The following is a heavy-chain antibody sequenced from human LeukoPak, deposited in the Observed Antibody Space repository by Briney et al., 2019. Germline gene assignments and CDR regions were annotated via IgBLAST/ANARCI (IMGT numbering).Heavy chain of an antibody. CDR3: TRVYYYDSSGEYYFDY. Sequence: GGSLRLSCTASGFTFGDYAMSCVRQAPGKGLEWVGFIRSKPYGGTRDYAASVKGRFTISRDDSKSIAYLQMNSLKTEDTAVYYCTRVYYYDSSGEYYFDYWGQGTLVTVSS. CDR1: GFTFGDYA. D-gene: IGHD3-22*01. CDR2: IRSKPYGGTR. J-gene: IGHJ4*02. V-gene: IGHV3-49*04.